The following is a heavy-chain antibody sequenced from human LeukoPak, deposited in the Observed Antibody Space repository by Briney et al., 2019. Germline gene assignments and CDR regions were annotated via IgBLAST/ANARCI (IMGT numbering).Heavy chain of an antibody. V-gene: IGHV4-59*08. Sequence: SETLSLTCTVSGGSISSYYWSWLRQPPGKGLEWIGYIYYSGSTNYNPSLKSRVTISVDTSKNQFSLKLSSVTAADTAVYYCARHNRGIVVVPAANRYYYYYMDVWGKGTTVTVSS. J-gene: IGHJ6*03. CDR3: ARHNRGIVVVPAANRYYYYYMDV. D-gene: IGHD2-2*01. CDR2: IYYSGST. CDR1: GGSISSYY.